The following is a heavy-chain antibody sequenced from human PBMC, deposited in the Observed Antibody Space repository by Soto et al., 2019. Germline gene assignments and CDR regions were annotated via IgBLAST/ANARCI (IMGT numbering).Heavy chain of an antibody. CDR3: ARDLQADY. J-gene: IGHJ4*02. V-gene: IGHV1-3*01. Sequence: KFRGRVTITRDTSASTAYMELSSLRSEDTAVYYCARDLQADYWGQGTLVTVSS.